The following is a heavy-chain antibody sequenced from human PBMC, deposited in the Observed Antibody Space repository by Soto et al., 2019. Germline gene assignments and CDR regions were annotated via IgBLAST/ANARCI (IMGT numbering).Heavy chain of an antibody. CDR2: ITDSGSA. V-gene: IGHV4-34*01. J-gene: IGHJ6*02. D-gene: IGHD3-10*01. CDR1: GESFSGYY. CDR3: ARRRRGITMVRGTYAVDV. Sequence: QVQLQQWGAGLLKPSETLSLGCAVYGESFSGYYWNWIRQPPGKGLEWIGEITDSGSANYKPSLASRVTISVDTSKKQFSLRLNSVTAADAAVYYCARRRRGITMVRGTYAVDVWGHGTMVTVSS.